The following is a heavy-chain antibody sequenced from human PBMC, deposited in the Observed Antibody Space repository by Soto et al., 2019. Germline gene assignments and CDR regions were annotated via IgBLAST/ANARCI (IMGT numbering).Heavy chain of an antibody. CDR1: GGSVSNYY. CDR2: IYTGGST. D-gene: IGHD2-15*01. CDR3: ARARVGPPGGGSWTMPFDF. J-gene: IGHJ4*02. Sequence: KASETLSLTCSVSGGSVSNYYWSWIRQPAGKGLEWIGRIYTGGSTNYNPSLKSRVTMSVDTSKNQFSLRLTSVTAADTAVYYCARARVGPPGGGSWTMPFDFWGQGTLVTVSS. V-gene: IGHV4-4*07.